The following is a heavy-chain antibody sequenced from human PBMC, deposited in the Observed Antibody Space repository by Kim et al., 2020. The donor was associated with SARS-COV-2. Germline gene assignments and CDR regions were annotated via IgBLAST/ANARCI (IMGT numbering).Heavy chain of an antibody. CDR2: IDWNGAGA. V-gene: IGHV3-20*01. J-gene: IGHJ6*03. CDR3: ARAGGYSGYEYYMDV. CDR1: GFTFPDYG. D-gene: IGHD5-12*01. Sequence: GGSLRLSCAASGFTFPDYGMSWVRQVPGKGLEWVAGIDWNGAGASYADSVKGRFTISRDNAKNSLYLQMNSLSVEDTAVYHCARAGGYSGYEYYMDVWGKGTTVTVSS.